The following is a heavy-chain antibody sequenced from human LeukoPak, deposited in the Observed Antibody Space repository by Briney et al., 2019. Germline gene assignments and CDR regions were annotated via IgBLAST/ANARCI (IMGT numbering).Heavy chain of an antibody. V-gene: IGHV3-NL1*01. D-gene: IGHD4-17*01. CDR2: IYSDGST. J-gene: IGHJ2*01. Sequence: GGSLRLSCAASGFTFSSYGMHWVRQAPGKGLEWVSVIYSDGSTFYADSVKGRFTISRHNSRNTLYLQMNSLRVEDTAVYFCTRVTSRYWYFDLWGRGTLVTVSS. CDR1: GFTFSSYG. CDR3: TRVTSRYWYFDL.